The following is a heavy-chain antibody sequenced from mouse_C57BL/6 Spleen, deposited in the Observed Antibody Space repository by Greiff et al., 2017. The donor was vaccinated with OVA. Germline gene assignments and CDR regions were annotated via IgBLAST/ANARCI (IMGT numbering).Heavy chain of an antibody. J-gene: IGHJ3*01. CDR2: ISSGSSTI. Sequence: EVKLVESGGGLVKPGGSLKLSCAASGFTFSDYGMHWVRQAPEKGLEWVAYISSGSSTIYYADTVKGRFTISRDNAKHTLFLQMASLRSEYTAMYYCARNYSNPTWFAYWGQGTLVTVSA. V-gene: IGHV5-17*01. CDR1: GFTFSDYG. CDR3: ARNYSNPTWFAY. D-gene: IGHD2-5*01.